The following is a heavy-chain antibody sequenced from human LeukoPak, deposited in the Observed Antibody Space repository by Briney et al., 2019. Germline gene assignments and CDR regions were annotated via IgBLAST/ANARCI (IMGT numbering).Heavy chain of an antibody. J-gene: IGHJ4*02. CDR2: INHSGST. D-gene: IGHD2-21*02. CDR3: ARGLRPVVTRALGY. V-gene: IGHV4-34*01. Sequence: ETPSLTCAVYRVSFRGYDWSWIRQPPGNALESIGEINHSGSTNYNPSLKSRVTISVYTSKNQFSLKLSSVTAADTAVYYCARGLRPVVTRALGYWGQGTLVTVSS. CDR1: RVSFRGYD.